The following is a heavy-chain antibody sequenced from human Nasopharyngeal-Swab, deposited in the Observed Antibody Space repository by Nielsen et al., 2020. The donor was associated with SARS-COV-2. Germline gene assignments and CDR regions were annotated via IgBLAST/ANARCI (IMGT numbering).Heavy chain of an antibody. J-gene: IGHJ6*03. D-gene: IGHD2-2*01. CDR2: IDYSGST. CDR3: ARLVTSSCTGTSCYPHYYYYYFMDV. V-gene: IGHV4-59*08. Sequence: SETLSLTCTVSGGPISTYPWSWIRQPPGEGLEWIGYIDYSGSTYFSPSLESRVTISLDTSRAQFSLELDSVTAADTAVYYCARLVTSSCTGTSCYPHYYYYYFMDVWGKGTPVTVSS. CDR1: GGPISTYP.